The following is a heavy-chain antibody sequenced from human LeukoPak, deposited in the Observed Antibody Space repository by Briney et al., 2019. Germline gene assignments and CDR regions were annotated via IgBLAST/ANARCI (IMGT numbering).Heavy chain of an antibody. CDR1: GGSITSYY. CDR3: ARVSSSWYQDWYFDL. J-gene: IGHJ2*01. CDR2: IFTSEST. D-gene: IGHD6-13*01. Sequence: SETLSLTCTVSGGSITSYYWSWVRQPAGKGLEWIGRIFTSESTNYNPSLKSRVTMSVDTSKNQFSLKLSSMIAADTAVYYCARVSSSWYQDWYFDLWGRGTLVTVPS. V-gene: IGHV4-4*07.